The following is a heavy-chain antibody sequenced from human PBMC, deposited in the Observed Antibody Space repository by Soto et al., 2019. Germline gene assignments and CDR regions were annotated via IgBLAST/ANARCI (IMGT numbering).Heavy chain of an antibody. CDR2: IYGTGNT. V-gene: IGHV4-39*01. CDR1: GGSITSSFY. CDR3: RSSSRYSTDV. D-gene: IGHD6-13*01. J-gene: IGHJ6*02. Sequence: QLQLQESGPGLVNPSETLSLSCTVSGGSITSSFYWGWIRQPPGKGLEWIGSIYGTGNTYYNPSLKGRVTISADTSKNQFSLNLLSVTAADTAVYYCRSSSRYSTDVWGQGATVTVSS.